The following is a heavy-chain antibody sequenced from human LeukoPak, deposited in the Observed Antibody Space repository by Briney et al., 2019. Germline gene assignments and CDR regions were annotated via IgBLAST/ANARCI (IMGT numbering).Heavy chain of an antibody. Sequence: ASVKVSCKASGYTFTSYDINWVRQATGQGLEWVGWMNPNSGNTGYAQKFQGRVTMTGNTSISTAYMELSSLRSEDTAVYYCARIPPRLAAAALSTYWGQGTLVTVSS. V-gene: IGHV1-8*01. D-gene: IGHD6-13*01. J-gene: IGHJ4*02. CDR2: MNPNSGNT. CDR3: ARIPPRLAAAALSTY. CDR1: GYTFTSYD.